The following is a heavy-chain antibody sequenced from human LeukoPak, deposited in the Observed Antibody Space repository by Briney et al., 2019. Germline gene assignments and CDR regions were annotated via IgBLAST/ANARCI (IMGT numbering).Heavy chain of an antibody. CDR2: IIPILGIA. V-gene: IGHV1-69*04. Sequence: SVKVSCKASGGTFSSYAISWVRQAPGQGLEWMGRIIPILGIANYAQKFQGRVTITADKSTSTAYMELSSLRSEDTAVYYCARVRKDYDFWSGYNTGYYYYGMDVWGQGTTVTVSS. CDR1: GGTFSSYA. CDR3: ARVRKDYDFWSGYNTGYYYYGMDV. J-gene: IGHJ6*02. D-gene: IGHD3-3*01.